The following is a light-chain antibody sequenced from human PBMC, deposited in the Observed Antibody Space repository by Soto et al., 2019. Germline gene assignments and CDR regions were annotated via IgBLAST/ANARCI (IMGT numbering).Light chain of an antibody. Sequence: EIVLTQSPGTLSLSPGERATLSCRASRSVSSSYLAWYQQKPGQAPRLLIFGASSRATGIPDRFSGSGSGTDFTLTISRLEPADFAVYYCQQYGRSREYTFGQGTKLEIK. CDR1: RSVSSSY. V-gene: IGKV3-20*01. CDR2: GAS. J-gene: IGKJ2*01. CDR3: QQYGRSREYT.